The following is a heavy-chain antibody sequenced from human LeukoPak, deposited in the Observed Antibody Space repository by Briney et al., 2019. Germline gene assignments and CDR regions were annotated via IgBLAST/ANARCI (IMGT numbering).Heavy chain of an antibody. J-gene: IGHJ6*02. Sequence: GGSLRLSCAASGFTVSSNYMSWVRQAPGKGLECVSVIYSGGSTYYADSVKGRFTISRDNSKNTLYLQMNSLRAEDTDVYYCARLLRRDGMDVWGQGTTVTVSS. D-gene: IGHD3-16*01. CDR1: GFTVSSNY. CDR3: ARLLRRDGMDV. CDR2: IYSGGST. V-gene: IGHV3-53*01.